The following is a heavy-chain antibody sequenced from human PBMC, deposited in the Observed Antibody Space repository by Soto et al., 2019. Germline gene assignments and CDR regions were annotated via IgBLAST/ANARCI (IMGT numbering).Heavy chain of an antibody. V-gene: IGHV4-39*01. CDR2: IYYSGST. D-gene: IGHD6-19*01. CDR1: DDSISSGRYY. CDR3: ARLKGYSSGWYPLIYYDY. Sequence: PSETLSLTCNVSDDSISSGRYYWGWVRQPPGKGLEWIGTIYYSGSTYYNPSLKSRVTISVDTSKKWFSVKLSSVTAADTAVYYCARLKGYSSGWYPLIYYDYWGQGTLVTVSS. J-gene: IGHJ4*02.